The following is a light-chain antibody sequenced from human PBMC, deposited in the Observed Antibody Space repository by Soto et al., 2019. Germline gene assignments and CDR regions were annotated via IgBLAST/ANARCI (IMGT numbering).Light chain of an antibody. Sequence: EIVLTQSPATPSLSPGVSATLSCRASRSVSNYLAWYQQKPGPAPRLLIYYASSRHTEVPARFSGSGSGTDYTLTISSLEPADFALYYCQQRINRPITFGQGTRLEIK. J-gene: IGKJ5*01. CDR3: QQRINRPIT. CDR2: YAS. CDR1: RSVSNY. V-gene: IGKV3-11*01.